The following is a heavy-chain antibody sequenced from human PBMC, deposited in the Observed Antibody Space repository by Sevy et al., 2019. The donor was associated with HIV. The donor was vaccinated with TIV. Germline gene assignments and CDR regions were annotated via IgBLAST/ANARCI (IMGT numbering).Heavy chain of an antibody. J-gene: IGHJ4*02. CDR3: AREGTSWGEELLDY. D-gene: IGHD2-2*01. CDR2: INWNGGST. Sequence: GGSLRLSCAASGFTFDDYGMSWVRQAPGKGLEWVSGINWNGGSTGYADSVKGRFTISRDNAKNSLYLQMNSLRAEDTALYHCAREGTSWGEELLDYWGQGTLVTVSS. CDR1: GFTFDDYG. V-gene: IGHV3-20*01.